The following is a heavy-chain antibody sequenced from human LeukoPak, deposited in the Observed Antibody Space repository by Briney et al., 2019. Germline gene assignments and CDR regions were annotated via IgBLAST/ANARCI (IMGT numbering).Heavy chain of an antibody. CDR1: GGTFSSYA. Sequence: SVKVSCKASGGTFSSYAISWVRQAPGQGLEWMGGIIPIFGTANYAQKFQGRVTITADKSTSTAYMELSSLRSEDTAVYYCARGLRLGDAFDIWGQGTMVTVSS. CDR2: IIPIFGTA. V-gene: IGHV1-69*06. D-gene: IGHD6-19*01. J-gene: IGHJ3*02. CDR3: ARGLRLGDAFDI.